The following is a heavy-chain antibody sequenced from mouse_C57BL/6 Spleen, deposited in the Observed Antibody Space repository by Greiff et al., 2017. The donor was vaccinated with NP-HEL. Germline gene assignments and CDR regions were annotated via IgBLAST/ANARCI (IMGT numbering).Heavy chain of an antibody. CDR2: INPYNGGT. Sequence: EVKLMESGPVLVKPGASVKMSCKASGYTFTDYYMNWVKQSHGKSLEWIGVINPYNGGTSYNQKFKGKATLTVDKSSSTAYMELNSLTSEDSAVYYCAREGKGDWGQGTLVTVSA. CDR3: AREGKGD. V-gene: IGHV1-19*01. CDR1: GYTFTDYY. J-gene: IGHJ3*01.